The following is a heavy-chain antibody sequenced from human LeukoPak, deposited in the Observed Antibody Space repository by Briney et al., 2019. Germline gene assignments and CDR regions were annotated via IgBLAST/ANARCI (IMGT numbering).Heavy chain of an antibody. CDR1: GYTFTGYY. J-gene: IGHJ6*02. V-gene: IGHV1-69*13. Sequence: ASVKVSCKASGYTFTGYYMHWVRQAPGQGLEWMGGIIPIFGTANYAQKFQGRVTITADESTSTAYMELSSLRSEDTAVYYCARGYCSGGSCYPGSHYYGMDVWGQGTTVTVSS. CDR2: IIPIFGTA. CDR3: ARGYCSGGSCYPGSHYYGMDV. D-gene: IGHD2-15*01.